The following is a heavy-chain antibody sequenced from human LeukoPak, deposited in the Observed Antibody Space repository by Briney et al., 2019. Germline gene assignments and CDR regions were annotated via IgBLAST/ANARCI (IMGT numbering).Heavy chain of an antibody. CDR3: AKVLHDSSGCYEDAFDI. D-gene: IGHD3-22*01. V-gene: IGHV3-23*01. CDR1: GFTFSSYG. J-gene: IGHJ3*02. CDR2: IRGIGFST. Sequence: PGGSLRLSCAASGFTFSSYGMSWVRQAPGKGLEWVSVIRGIGFSTYSAHSVQGRVTSPRDNSNHSLYMQMNSLRAEDPAVYYCAKVLHDSSGCYEDAFDIWGQGTMVTVSS.